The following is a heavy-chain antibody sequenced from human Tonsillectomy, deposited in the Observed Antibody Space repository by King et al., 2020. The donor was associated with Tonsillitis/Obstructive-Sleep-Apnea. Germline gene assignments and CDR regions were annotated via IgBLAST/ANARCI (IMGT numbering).Heavy chain of an antibody. Sequence: QLVESGGGLVQPGRSLRLSCAASGFTFDDYAMHWVRQAPGKGLEWVSGISWNSGSIGYADSVKGRFTISRDNAKNSLYLQMNSLRAEDTALYYCAKDNHYGSGSYYGAFDIWGQGTMVTVSS. CDR2: ISWNSGSI. CDR1: GFTFDDYA. D-gene: IGHD3-10*01. J-gene: IGHJ3*02. CDR3: AKDNHYGSGSYYGAFDI. V-gene: IGHV3-9*01.